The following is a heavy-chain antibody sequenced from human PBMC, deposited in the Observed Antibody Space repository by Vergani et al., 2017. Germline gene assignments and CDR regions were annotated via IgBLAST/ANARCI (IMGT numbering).Heavy chain of an antibody. J-gene: IGHJ2*01. CDR2: IIPIFGTA. V-gene: IGHV1-69*01. CDR1: GYTFTGYY. Sequence: QVQLVQSGAEVKKPGASVKVSCKASGYTFTGYYMHWVRQAPGQGLEWMGGIIPIFGTANYAQKFQGRVTITADESTSTAYMELSSLRSEDTAVYYCARDRASSSVFIRERYFDLWGRGTLVTVSS. D-gene: IGHD6-6*01. CDR3: ARDRASSSVFIRERYFDL.